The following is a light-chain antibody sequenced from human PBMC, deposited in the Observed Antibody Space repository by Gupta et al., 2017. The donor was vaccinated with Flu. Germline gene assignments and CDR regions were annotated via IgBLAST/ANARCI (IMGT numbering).Light chain of an antibody. CDR1: QSHTNKD. Sequence: GTLSLSPGERATLYCRASQSHTNKDLAWDQQKPGQAPRLLIYGASSRATGIPDRFSGSGSGTDLMLTISRVEAEDAAVYYCNQYGMQPRTFGGGTKVEIK. CDR3: NQYGMQPRT. V-gene: IGKV3-20*01. J-gene: IGKJ4*01. CDR2: GAS.